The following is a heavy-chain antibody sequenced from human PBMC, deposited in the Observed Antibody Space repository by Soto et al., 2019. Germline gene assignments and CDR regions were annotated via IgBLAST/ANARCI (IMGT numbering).Heavy chain of an antibody. CDR3: ARRDLVGYCSGGSCYPSYGMDV. J-gene: IGHJ6*02. D-gene: IGHD2-15*01. CDR2: IIPIFGTA. CDR1: GGTFSSYA. Sequence: GSSVKVSCKASGGTFSSYAISWVRQAPGQGLEWMGGIIPIFGTANYAQKFQGRVTITADKSTSTAYMELSSLRSEDTAVYYCARRDLVGYCSGGSCYPSYGMDVWGQGTTVTVSS. V-gene: IGHV1-69*06.